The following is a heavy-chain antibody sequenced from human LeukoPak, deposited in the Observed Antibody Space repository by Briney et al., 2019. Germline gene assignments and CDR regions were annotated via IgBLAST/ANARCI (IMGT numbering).Heavy chain of an antibody. V-gene: IGHV1-2*02. CDR1: GYTFTGYY. CDR2: INPNSGGT. D-gene: IGHD3-22*01. CDR3: ARLPLDSSGSFDY. Sequence: ASVKVSCKASGYTFTGYYMHWVRQAPGQGLEWMGWINPNSGGTNYAQKFQGRVTMTRDTSISTAYMELSRLRSDDTAVYYCARLPLDSSGSFDYWGQGTLVTVSS. J-gene: IGHJ4*02.